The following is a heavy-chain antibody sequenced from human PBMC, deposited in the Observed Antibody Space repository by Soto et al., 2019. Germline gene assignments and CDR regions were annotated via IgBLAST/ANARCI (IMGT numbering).Heavy chain of an antibody. J-gene: IGHJ4*02. D-gene: IGHD3-16*01. CDR3: ARDVSALDY. CDR1: GFTFSNYW. V-gene: IGHV3-7*01. CDR2: IAQDEGGK. Sequence: EVQLVESGGGLVQPGGSLRLSCAASGFTFSNYWMSWVRQAPGKGLEWVANIAQDEGGKFFVDSEKGRFTISRDNAKNSLYLQMNNLRAEDTAVYYCARDVSALDYWGQGTLVTVSS.